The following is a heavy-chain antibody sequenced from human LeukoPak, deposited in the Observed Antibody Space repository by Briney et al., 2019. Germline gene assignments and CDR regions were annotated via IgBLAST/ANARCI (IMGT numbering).Heavy chain of an antibody. CDR2: INSDGSST. CDR1: GFTFSSYW. D-gene: IGHD3-10*01. V-gene: IGHV3-74*01. Sequence: GGSLRLSCAASGFTFSSYWMHWVRQAPGKGLVWVSRINSDGSSTSYADSVKGRFTISRDNAKNSLYLQMNSLRAEDTAVYYCARYPLYYYGSGSYIFDYWGQGTLVTVSS. CDR3: ARYPLYYYGSGSYIFDY. J-gene: IGHJ4*02.